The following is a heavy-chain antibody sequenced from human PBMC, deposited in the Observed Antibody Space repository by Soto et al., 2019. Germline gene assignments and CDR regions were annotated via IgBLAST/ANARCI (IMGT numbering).Heavy chain of an antibody. V-gene: IGHV1-8*01. Sequence: ASVKVSCKASGYTFTSFDINWVRQATGQGLEWVGWMNPNSGNTAYGQKFQGRVTMTSTSISTAYMELSSLTSDDTAVYYCARGVTTAASDHWGQGTPVTVSS. D-gene: IGHD6-13*01. CDR1: GYTFTSFD. CDR3: ARGVTTAASDH. J-gene: IGHJ4*02. CDR2: MNPNSGNT.